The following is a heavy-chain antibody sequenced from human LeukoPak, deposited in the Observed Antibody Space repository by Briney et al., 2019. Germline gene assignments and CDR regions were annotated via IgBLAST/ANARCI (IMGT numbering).Heavy chain of an antibody. CDR2: IHYSGSA. CDR3: ATFDCDGSRRHFDQ. CDR1: GGALSSFY. J-gene: IGHJ4*02. Sequence: SETLSLTCTVSGGALSSFYWSWIRQPPGKGLECIAYIHYSGSAGYNPSLRSRVIISFDTSKNQLSLKLRSVTAADTAVYYCATFDCDGSRRHFDQWGQGTLVPVSS. D-gene: IGHD1-1*01. V-gene: IGHV4-59*08.